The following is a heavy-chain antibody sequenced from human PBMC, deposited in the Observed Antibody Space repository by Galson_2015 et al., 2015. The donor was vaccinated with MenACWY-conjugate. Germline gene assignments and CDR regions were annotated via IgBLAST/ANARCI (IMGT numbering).Heavy chain of an antibody. V-gene: IGHV2-5*01. CDR1: GLSLSSHAEL. Sequence: PALVRPTPTLTLPCTFSGLSLSSHAELVGWVRQPPGKAPEWLAFVYWNDDKRYSPSLRSRITITKDTSRNQVVLTMTNMDPADTSIFYCAYRTHVTSVDFWGQGTLVTVSS. CDR3: AYRTHVTSVDF. CDR2: VYWNDDK. J-gene: IGHJ4*02. D-gene: IGHD2-21*02.